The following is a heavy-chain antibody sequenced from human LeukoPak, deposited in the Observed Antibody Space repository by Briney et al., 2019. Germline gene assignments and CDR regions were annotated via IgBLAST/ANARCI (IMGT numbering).Heavy chain of an antibody. CDR3: ARDLGQYYDTSDNWFDP. D-gene: IGHD3-22*01. J-gene: IGHJ5*02. CDR2: ISYGGSSN. Sequence: GGSLRLSCAASGFTFSSYAMHWVRQAPGKGLEWVAVISYGGSSNYYADSVKGRFTISRDNAKNTLNLQMNSLRAEDTAVYYCARDLGQYYDTSDNWFDPWGQGTLVTVSS. V-gene: IGHV3-30*04. CDR1: GFTFSSYA.